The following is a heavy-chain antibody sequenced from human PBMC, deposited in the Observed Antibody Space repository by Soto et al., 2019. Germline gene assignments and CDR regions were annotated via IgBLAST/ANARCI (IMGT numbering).Heavy chain of an antibody. Sequence: SETLSLTCAVYGVSFSGYYWSWIRQPPGKGLEWIGEINHSGSAHYNPSLRSRVTISVDTSKNQFSLKLSSVTAADTAVFYCARGVYNAIFGVISLDYWGQGSLVTVSS. J-gene: IGHJ4*02. CDR2: INHSGSA. V-gene: IGHV4-34*01. CDR3: ARGVYNAIFGVISLDY. CDR1: GVSFSGYY. D-gene: IGHD3-3*01.